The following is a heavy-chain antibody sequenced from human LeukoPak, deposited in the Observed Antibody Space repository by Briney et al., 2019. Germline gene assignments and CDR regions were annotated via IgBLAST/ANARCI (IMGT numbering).Heavy chain of an antibody. V-gene: IGHV4-59*01. CDR3: ARGRLRFPDY. Sequence: SETLSLTCAVYGGSFNGYYWNWIRQPPGTGLEWIGYIYYSGSTNYNPSLKSRVTISVDTSKNQFSLKLSSVTAADTAVYYCARGRLRFPDYWGQGTLVTVSS. CDR1: GGSFNGYY. CDR2: IYYSGST. D-gene: IGHD4-17*01. J-gene: IGHJ4*02.